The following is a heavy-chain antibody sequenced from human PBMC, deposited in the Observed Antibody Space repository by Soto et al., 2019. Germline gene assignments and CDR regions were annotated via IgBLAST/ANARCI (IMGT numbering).Heavy chain of an antibody. V-gene: IGHV1-69*06. CDR1: GGTFSSYA. CDR2: IIPIFGTA. CDR3: ARPHFNYDFWSGYYTPGGGAFDI. Sequence: QVQLVQSGAEVKKPGSSVKVSCKASGGTFSSYAISWVRQAPGQGLEWMGGIIPIFGTANYAQKFQGRVTIAADKSTSTAYMELGSLRSEDTAVYYCARPHFNYDFWSGYYTPGGGAFDIWGQGTMVTVSS. D-gene: IGHD3-3*01. J-gene: IGHJ3*02.